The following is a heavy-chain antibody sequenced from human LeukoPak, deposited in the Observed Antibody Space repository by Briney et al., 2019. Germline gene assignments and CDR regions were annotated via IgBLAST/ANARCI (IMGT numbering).Heavy chain of an antibody. V-gene: IGHV1-69*13. CDR2: IIPIFGTA. CDR3: ARVAGAENHAFDI. D-gene: IGHD1-26*01. J-gene: IGHJ3*02. CDR1: GGTFSSYA. Sequence: ASVKVSCKASGGTFSSYAISWVRQAPGQGLEWMGGIIPIFGTANYAQKFQGRVTITADESTSTAYMELSSLRSEDTAVYYCARVAGAENHAFDIWGQGTMVTVSS.